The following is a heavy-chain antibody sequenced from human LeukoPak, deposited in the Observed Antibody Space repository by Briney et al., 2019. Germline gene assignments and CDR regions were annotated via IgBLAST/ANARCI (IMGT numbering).Heavy chain of an antibody. D-gene: IGHD2-15*01. CDR2: ISGSGGST. Sequence: GGSLRLSCAASGFTFSSYAMSWVRQTPGKGLEWVSAISGSGGSTYYADSVQGRFTISRDNSMYTLYLQVNSLRAEDTAVYYCANTPARWLRLEAFDYWGRGTLVTVSS. CDR3: ANTPARWLRLEAFDY. CDR1: GFTFSSYA. V-gene: IGHV3-23*01. J-gene: IGHJ4*02.